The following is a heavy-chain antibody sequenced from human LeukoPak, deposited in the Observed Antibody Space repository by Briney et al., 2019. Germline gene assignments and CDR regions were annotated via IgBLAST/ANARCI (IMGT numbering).Heavy chain of an antibody. V-gene: IGHV3-13*04. CDR3: VREIRETVITRHYYYGIDV. CDR2: IGAGEDT. CDR1: GFTFSTYD. J-gene: IGHJ6*02. Sequence: GGSLRLSCAASGFTFSTYDMHWVRQVTGKGLEWVSAIGAGEDTYYLGSVKGRFTISRENAKNVLYLRMSSLRVEDTAVYYCVREIRETVITRHYYYGIDVWGQGTTVTVSS. D-gene: IGHD1-7*01.